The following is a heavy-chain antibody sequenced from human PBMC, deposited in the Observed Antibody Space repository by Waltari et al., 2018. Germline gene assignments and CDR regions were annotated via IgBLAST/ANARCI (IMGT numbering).Heavy chain of an antibody. CDR1: GGSIPSNRHY. D-gene: IGHD5-12*01. V-gene: IGHV4-39*02. CDR3: ATYIGASIGTAAFDV. CDR2: MSYTGAT. J-gene: IGHJ3*01. Sequence: LQLQASGPGLGQPSETLSLPRIFSGGSIPSNRHYSASIRQPPGQGLEWIGTMSYTGATYRSPSLKSRVTLSRDTSKNHLSLKLGSVTAADTAVYYCATYIGASIGTAAFDVWGQGTMVTGSS.